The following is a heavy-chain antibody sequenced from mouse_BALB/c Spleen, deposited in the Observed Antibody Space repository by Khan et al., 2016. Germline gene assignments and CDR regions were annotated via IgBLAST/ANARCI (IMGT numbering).Heavy chain of an antibody. CDR2: IWSDGST. V-gene: IGHV2-6-1*01. CDR1: GFSLTNYG. CDR3: TRQPYYHYYIMDY. Sequence: QVQLQQSGPGLVAPSQSLSITCTISGFSLTNYGVNWVRQPPGKGLEWLEVIWSDGSTAYNSALNSRLSISKDHSKSQVFLKMNSLQTDDTAMYYCTRQPYYHYYIMDYWSQGTSVTVST. D-gene: IGHD2-10*01. J-gene: IGHJ4*01.